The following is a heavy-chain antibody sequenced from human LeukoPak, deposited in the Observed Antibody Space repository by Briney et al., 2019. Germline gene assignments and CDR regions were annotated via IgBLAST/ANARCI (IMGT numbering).Heavy chain of an antibody. Sequence: KASETLSLTCTVSGGSISSYYWSWIRQPPGKGLEWIGYIYYSGSTNYNPSLKSRVTISVDTSKNQFSLKLSSVTAADTAVYYCARDLYGAFDYWGQGTLVTVPS. V-gene: IGHV4-59*01. CDR2: IYYSGST. J-gene: IGHJ4*02. CDR1: GGSISSYY. D-gene: IGHD4-17*01. CDR3: ARDLYGAFDY.